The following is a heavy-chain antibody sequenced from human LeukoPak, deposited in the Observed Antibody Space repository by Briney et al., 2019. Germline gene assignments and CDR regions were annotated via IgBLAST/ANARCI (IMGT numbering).Heavy chain of an antibody. CDR2: ISWNSGSI. D-gene: IGHD4-23*01. CDR3: AKDDIFGGKSAAFDI. V-gene: IGHV3-9*01. J-gene: IGHJ3*02. CDR1: GFTFDNYA. Sequence: PRGSLRLSCAASGFTFDNYAMHWVRQAPGKGLEWVSGISWNSGSIGYADSVKGRFTISRDNAKNSLYLQMNSLRAEDTALYYCAKDDIFGGKSAAFDIWGQGTMVTVSS.